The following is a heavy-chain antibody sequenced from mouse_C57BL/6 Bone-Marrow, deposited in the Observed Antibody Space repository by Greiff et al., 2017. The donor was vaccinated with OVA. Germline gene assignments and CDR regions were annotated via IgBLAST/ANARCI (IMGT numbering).Heavy chain of an antibody. Sequence: VKLQESGAELARPGASVKLSCKASGYTFTSYGISWVKQRTGQGLEWIGEIYPRSGNTYYNEKFKGKATLTADKSSSTAYMELRSLTSEDSAVYFCARGAPLITTVVATRFDYWGQGTTLTVSS. J-gene: IGHJ2*01. V-gene: IGHV1-81*01. CDR3: ARGAPLITTVVATRFDY. CDR1: GYTFTSYG. D-gene: IGHD1-1*01. CDR2: IYPRSGNT.